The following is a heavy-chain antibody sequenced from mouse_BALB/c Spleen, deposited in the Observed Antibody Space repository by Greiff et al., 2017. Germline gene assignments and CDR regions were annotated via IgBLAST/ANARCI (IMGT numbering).Heavy chain of an antibody. CDR3: ARQRGSGVFAY. J-gene: IGHJ3*01. CDR1: GFTFSSFG. Sequence: EVKLVESGGGLVQPGGSRKLSCAASGFTFSSFGMHWVRQAPEKGLEWVAYISSGSSTIYYADTVKGRFTISRDNPKNTLFLQMTSLRSEDTAMYYCARQRGSGVFAYWGQGTLVTVSA. V-gene: IGHV5-17*02. D-gene: IGHD3-2*02. CDR2: ISSGSSTI.